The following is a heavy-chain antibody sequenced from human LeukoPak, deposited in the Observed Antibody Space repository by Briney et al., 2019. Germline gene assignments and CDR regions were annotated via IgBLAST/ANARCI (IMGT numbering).Heavy chain of an antibody. CDR3: ARISGGWDFDY. J-gene: IGHJ4*02. Sequence: GRSLRLSCAASGSTFNSYAIHWVRQAPGKGLEWVAVISYDGSNIYYADSVKGRFTISRDNSKNTLYLQMNSLRTDDTAVYYCARISGGWDFDYWGQGTLVTVSS. D-gene: IGHD6-19*01. CDR1: GSTFNSYA. V-gene: IGHV3-30-3*01. CDR2: ISYDGSNI.